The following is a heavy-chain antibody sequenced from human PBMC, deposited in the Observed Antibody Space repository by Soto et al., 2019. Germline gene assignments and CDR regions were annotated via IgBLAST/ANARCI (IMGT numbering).Heavy chain of an antibody. CDR2: FDPEDGET. J-gene: IGHJ6*02. Sequence: ASVKVSCKVSGYTLTDLSMHWVRLAPGKGLEWMGGFDPEDGETIYAQKFQGRVTMTEDTSTDTAYMELSSLRSEDTAVYYCATGRDQLLPLYYYGMDVWGQGTTATVSS. CDR3: ATGRDQLLPLYYYGMDV. V-gene: IGHV1-24*01. D-gene: IGHD2-2*01. CDR1: GYTLTDLS.